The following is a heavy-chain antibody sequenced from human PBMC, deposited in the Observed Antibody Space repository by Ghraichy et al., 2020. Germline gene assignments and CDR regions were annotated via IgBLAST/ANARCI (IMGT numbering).Heavy chain of an antibody. V-gene: IGHV1-18*04. CDR2: ISGKDGET. J-gene: IGHJ3*02. Sequence: ASVKVSCKASGYTFTTYGISWVRQAPGQGLEWVGWISGKDGETNYAQKLRGRVTMTTDTSTTTVYMELRSLRSDDTAVYYCARDYYYSDSGGYEDTFDIWGQVTMVTVAS. CDR3: ARDYYYSDSGGYEDTFDI. D-gene: IGHD3-22*01. CDR1: GYTFTTYG.